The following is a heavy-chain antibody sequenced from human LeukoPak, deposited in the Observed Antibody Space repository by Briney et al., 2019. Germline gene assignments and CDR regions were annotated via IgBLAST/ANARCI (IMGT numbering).Heavy chain of an antibody. CDR1: GYTFTDYH. J-gene: IGHJ3*02. CDR2: INPNSGGT. V-gene: IGHV1-2*02. Sequence: ASVKVSCKAFGYTFTDYHIHWVRQAPGQGLEWMGWINPNSGGTNYAQKFQGRVTMTRDTSISTAYMELSRLRSDDTAVYYCARDTPHYYDSSGYYFDAFDIWGQGTMVTVSS. D-gene: IGHD3-22*01. CDR3: ARDTPHYYDSSGYYFDAFDI.